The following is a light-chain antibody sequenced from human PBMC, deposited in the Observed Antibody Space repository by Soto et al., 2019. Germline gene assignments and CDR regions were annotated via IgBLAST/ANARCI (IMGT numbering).Light chain of an antibody. CDR1: QSAGTN. V-gene: IGKV3-20*01. CDR3: QQYGSSSGT. J-gene: IGKJ1*01. Sequence: EIVRTQSPATLTVFPGERGTLSCRASQSAGTNLAWYQQKPGQAPWLLIYGASSRATGITHVFSCSLPGPAVPLTISRLESEDVAVYYCQQYGSSSGTFGQ. CDR2: GAS.